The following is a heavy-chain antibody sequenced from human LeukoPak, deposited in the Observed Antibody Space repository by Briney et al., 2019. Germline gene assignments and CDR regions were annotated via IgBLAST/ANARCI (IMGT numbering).Heavy chain of an antibody. CDR1: GFTFNSYG. V-gene: IGHV3-33*01. CDR2: IWYDGSNK. Sequence: GGSLRLSCAASGFTFNSYGIHWVRQAPGKGLEWVAFIWYDGSNKYYADSVKGRFTISRDNSKNTLYLQMNSLRVEDTAVYYCARAGTTRGFDYWGQGTLVTVSS. D-gene: IGHD1-7*01. CDR3: ARAGTTRGFDY. J-gene: IGHJ4*02.